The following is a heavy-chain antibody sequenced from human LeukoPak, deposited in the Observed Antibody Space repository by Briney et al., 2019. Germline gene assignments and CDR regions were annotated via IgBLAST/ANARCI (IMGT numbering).Heavy chain of an antibody. Sequence: ASVKVSCKAPGYTFTSYGISWVRQAPGQGLEWMGWISAYNGNTNYAQKLQGRVTMTTDTSTSTAYMELRSLRSDDTAVYYCARDLGDYVWGSYRYFDYWGQGTLVTVSS. CDR2: ISAYNGNT. J-gene: IGHJ4*02. CDR1: GYTFTSYG. D-gene: IGHD3-16*02. V-gene: IGHV1-18*01. CDR3: ARDLGDYVWGSYRYFDY.